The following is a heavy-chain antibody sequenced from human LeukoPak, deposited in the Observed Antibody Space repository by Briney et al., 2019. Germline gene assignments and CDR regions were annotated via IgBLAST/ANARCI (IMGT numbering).Heavy chain of an antibody. J-gene: IGHJ4*02. CDR3: ARANFLYCSSTTCLFDY. D-gene: IGHD2-2*01. V-gene: IGHV1-2*02. CDR2: INPNDGDT. Sequence: GASVKVSCKASGYTFTDYYIHWVRQAPGQGLEWMGWINPNDGDTNYAQKLQGRVTMTRDTSISTAHMEVRRLRSDDAAVYYCARANFLYCSSTTCLFDYWGQGTLVTVSS. CDR1: GYTFTDYY.